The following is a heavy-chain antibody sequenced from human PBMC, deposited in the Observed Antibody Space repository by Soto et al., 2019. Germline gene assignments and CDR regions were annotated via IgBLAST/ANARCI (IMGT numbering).Heavy chain of an antibody. Sequence: SVSNAWMNWVRQAPGKGLEWVGRIKSKTDGGTTDYAAPVKGRFTISRDDSKNTLYLQMNSLKTEDTAVYYCLRWDFDYWGQGTLVTVSS. D-gene: IGHD1-26*01. CDR3: LRWDFDY. CDR2: IKSKTDGGTT. CDR1: SVSNAW. V-gene: IGHV3-15*07. J-gene: IGHJ4*02.